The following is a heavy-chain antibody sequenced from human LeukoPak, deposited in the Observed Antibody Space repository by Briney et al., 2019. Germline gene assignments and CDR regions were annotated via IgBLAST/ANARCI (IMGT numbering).Heavy chain of an antibody. CDR1: GFTFSAYA. CDR3: AKERDSKGYFDY. J-gene: IGHJ4*02. Sequence: GGSLRLSCAASGFTFSAYAMSGVRHAPGRGLEWVSAISGSGDNTYYIDSVKGRLTISRDNSKNTLYLQMNSLRAEDTAVYYCAKERDSKGYFDYWGQGTLVTVSS. CDR2: ISGSGDNT. D-gene: IGHD2-15*01. V-gene: IGHV3-23*01.